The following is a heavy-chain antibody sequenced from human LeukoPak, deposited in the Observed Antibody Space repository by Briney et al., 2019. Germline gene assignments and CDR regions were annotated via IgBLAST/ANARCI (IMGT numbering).Heavy chain of an antibody. J-gene: IGHJ4*02. CDR1: GYTFTSYG. V-gene: IGHV1-69*06. CDR2: IIPIFGTT. D-gene: IGHD3-16*01. CDR3: AGDNDSRDPPHFDY. Sequence: ASVKVSCKASGYTFTSYGISWVRQAPGQGLEWMGGIIPIFGTTNYARKFRGRVTLTADKSTRTAYMELSSLRSEDTAVYYCAGDNDSRDPPHFDYWGQGTLVTVSS.